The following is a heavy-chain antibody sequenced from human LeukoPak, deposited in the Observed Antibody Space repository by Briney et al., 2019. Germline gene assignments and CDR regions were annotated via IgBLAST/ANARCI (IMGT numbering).Heavy chain of an antibody. J-gene: IGHJ6*02. D-gene: IGHD2-15*01. CDR3: ARDLQGSYYYGMDV. V-gene: IGHV3-33*08. CDR2: IWYDGSDK. CDR1: GFTFSNAW. Sequence: GGSLRLSCAASGFTFSNAWMSWVRQAPGKGLEWVAFIWYDGSDKNYADSVKGRFTISRDNSKNTLYLQMNSLRAEDTAVYYCARDLQGSYYYGMDVWGQGTTVIVSS.